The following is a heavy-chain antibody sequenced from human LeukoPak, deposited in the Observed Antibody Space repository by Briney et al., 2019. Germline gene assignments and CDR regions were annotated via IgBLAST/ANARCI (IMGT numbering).Heavy chain of an antibody. CDR1: GYTFTGYY. Sequence: ASVKVSCKASGYTFTGYYMHWVRQAPGQGLEWVGWINPNSGGTNYAQKFQGRVTMTRDTSISTAYMELSRLRSDDTAVYCCAREGDIVATTSFRFDYWGQGTLVTVSS. CDR2: INPNSGGT. D-gene: IGHD5-12*01. CDR3: AREGDIVATTSFRFDY. J-gene: IGHJ4*02. V-gene: IGHV1-2*02.